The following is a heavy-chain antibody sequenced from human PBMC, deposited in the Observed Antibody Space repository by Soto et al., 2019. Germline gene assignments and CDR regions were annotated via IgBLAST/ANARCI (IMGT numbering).Heavy chain of an antibody. D-gene: IGHD6-19*01. Sequence: PSETLSLTCTVSGGSISSSGYYWGWIRQPPGKGLEWIGSIYYSGSTYYNPSLKSRVTISVDTSKNQFSLKLSSVTAADTAVYYCAGAVAGTTYYYYYGMDVWGQGTTVTVSS. CDR2: IYYSGST. V-gene: IGHV4-39*01. CDR3: AGAVAGTTYYYYYGMDV. J-gene: IGHJ6*02. CDR1: GGSISSSGYY.